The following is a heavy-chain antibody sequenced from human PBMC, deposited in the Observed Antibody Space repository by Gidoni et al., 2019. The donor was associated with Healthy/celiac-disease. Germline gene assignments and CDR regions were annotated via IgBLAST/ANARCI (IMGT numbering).Heavy chain of an antibody. CDR3: ARHWHSLGYYDFWGGYHYPTYGMDV. CDR1: AGSISSYY. Sequence: QVQLQESGPGLLKPSATLSLTRTFSAGSISSYYWCWIRQPPGKGLEWIGYIYYSGSTNYNPSLKSRVTISVDTSKNQFSLKLSSVTAADTAVYYCARHWHSLGYYDFWGGYHYPTYGMDVWGQGTTVTVSS. CDR2: IYYSGST. J-gene: IGHJ6*02. V-gene: IGHV4-59*08. D-gene: IGHD3-3*01.